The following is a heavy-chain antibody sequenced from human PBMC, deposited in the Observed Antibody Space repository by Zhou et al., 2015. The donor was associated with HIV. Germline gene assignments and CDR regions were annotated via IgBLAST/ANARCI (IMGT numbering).Heavy chain of an antibody. Sequence: QMQLVQSGPEVKKPGTSVKVSCKASGFTFTSSAVQWVRQARGQRLEWIGWIVVGSGNTNYAQKFQERVTITRDMSTSTAYMELSSLRSEDTAVYYCAAGRYSSSWYVVGYWGQGTLVTVSS. CDR2: IVVGSGNT. CDR3: AAGRYSSSWYVVGY. D-gene: IGHD6-13*01. V-gene: IGHV1-58*01. J-gene: IGHJ4*02. CDR1: GFTFTSSA.